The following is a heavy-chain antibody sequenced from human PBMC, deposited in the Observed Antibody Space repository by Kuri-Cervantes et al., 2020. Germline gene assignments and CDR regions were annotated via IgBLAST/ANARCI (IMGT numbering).Heavy chain of an antibody. CDR1: GYSISSSYY. J-gene: IGHJ4*02. V-gene: IGHV4-61*01. CDR2: IYYRGNT. D-gene: IGHD1-7*01. CDR3: ARGGKSITGSTGYFDY. Sequence: SETLSLTCAVSGYSISSSYYWSWIRQPPGKGLEWIGYIYYRGNTNYSPSLKSRVTISVDTSKNQFSLKLSSVTAADTAVYYCARGGKSITGSTGYFDYWGQGTLVTVSS.